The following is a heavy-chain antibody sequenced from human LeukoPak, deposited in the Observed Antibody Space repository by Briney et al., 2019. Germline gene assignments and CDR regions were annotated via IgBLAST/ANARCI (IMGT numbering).Heavy chain of an antibody. CDR3: ARARYCSSTSCYYMDV. V-gene: IGHV4-4*07. CDR1: GGSISSYY. CDR2: IYTSGST. Sequence: SETLSLTCTVSGGSISSYYWSWIRQPAGKGLEWIGRIYTSGSTNYNPSLKSRVTMSVDTSKNQFSLKLSSVTAADTAVYYCARARYCSSTSCYYMDVWDKGTTVTVSS. J-gene: IGHJ6*03. D-gene: IGHD2-2*01.